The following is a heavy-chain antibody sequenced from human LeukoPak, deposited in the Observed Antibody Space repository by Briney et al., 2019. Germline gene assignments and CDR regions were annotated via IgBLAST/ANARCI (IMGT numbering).Heavy chain of an antibody. Sequence: GRSLRLSCAASGFTFDDYAMHWVRQAPGKGLEWVSGISWNSGSIGYADSVKGRFTISRDNAKNSLYLQMNSLRAEDTALYYCAKEYSYGYHAFDIWGQGTMVTVSS. J-gene: IGHJ3*02. CDR1: GFTFDDYA. V-gene: IGHV3-9*01. D-gene: IGHD5-18*01. CDR2: ISWNSGSI. CDR3: AKEYSYGYHAFDI.